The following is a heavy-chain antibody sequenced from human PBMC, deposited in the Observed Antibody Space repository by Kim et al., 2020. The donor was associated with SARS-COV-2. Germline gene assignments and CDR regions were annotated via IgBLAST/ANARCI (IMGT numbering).Heavy chain of an antibody. CDR3: ARDKGRITIFLHWFDP. CDR1: GGTFSSYA. Sequence: SVKVSCKASGGTFSSYAISWVRQAPGQGLEWMGGIIPIFGTANYAQKFQGRVTITADESTSTAYMELSSLRSEDTAVYYCARDKGRITIFLHWFDPWGQGTLVTVSS. CDR2: IIPIFGTA. J-gene: IGHJ5*02. V-gene: IGHV1-69*13. D-gene: IGHD3-9*01.